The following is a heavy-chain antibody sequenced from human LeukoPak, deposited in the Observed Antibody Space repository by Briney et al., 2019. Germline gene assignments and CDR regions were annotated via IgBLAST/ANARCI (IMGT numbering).Heavy chain of an antibody. V-gene: IGHV4-39*07. Sequence: PSETLSLTCTVSGGSISSSSYYWGWIRQPPGKGLEWIGSIYYSGSTYYNPSLKSRVTISVDTSKNQFSLKLSSVTAADTAVYYCASGLVGAEWGYWGQGTLVTVSS. CDR2: IYYSGST. CDR3: ASGLVGAEWGY. D-gene: IGHD1-26*01. J-gene: IGHJ4*02. CDR1: GGSISSSSYY.